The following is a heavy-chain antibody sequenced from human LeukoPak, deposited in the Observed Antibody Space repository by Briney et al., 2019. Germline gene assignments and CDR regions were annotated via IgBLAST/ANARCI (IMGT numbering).Heavy chain of an antibody. V-gene: IGHV1-69*04. CDR1: GGTFSNYA. D-gene: IGHD3-10*01. J-gene: IGHJ4*02. Sequence: AASVKVFCKASGGTFSNYAVSWVRQVPGQGLQWMGRVIPLLGRVNYARKFQDRITITADKSTSTAYMELFSLTSEDTALYYCASGEGTDYFGVQTYSYFDTWGQGTLVTVSS. CDR3: ASGEGTDYFGVQTYSYFDT. CDR2: VIPLLGRV.